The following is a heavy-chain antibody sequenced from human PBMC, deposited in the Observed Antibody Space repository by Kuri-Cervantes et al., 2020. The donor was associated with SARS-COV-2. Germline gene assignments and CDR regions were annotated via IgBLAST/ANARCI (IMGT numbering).Heavy chain of an antibody. J-gene: IGHJ4*02. D-gene: IGHD5-18*01. CDR2: IRYDGSNK. CDR1: GFTFSSYG. Sequence: GGSLRLSCAASGFTFSSYGMHWVRQAPGKGLEWVAFIRYDGSNKYYADSVKGRFTISRDNSKNTLYLQMNSLRAEGTAVYYCAKDQGDSYGISYFDYWGQGTLVTVSS. CDR3: AKDQGDSYGISYFDY. V-gene: IGHV3-30*02.